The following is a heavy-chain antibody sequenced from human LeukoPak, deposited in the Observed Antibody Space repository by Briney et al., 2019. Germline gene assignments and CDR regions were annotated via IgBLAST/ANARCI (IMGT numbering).Heavy chain of an antibody. V-gene: IGHV3-9*01. CDR1: GFTFDDYA. J-gene: IGHJ4*02. Sequence: GGSLRLSCAASGFTFDDYAMHWVRQAPGKGLEWVSGITWNSGSIGYADSVKGRFTISRDNSKNTLYLQMNSLRAEDTAVYYCAKGEIMITFGGVIDDWGQGTLVTVSS. CDR3: AKGEIMITFGGVIDD. CDR2: ITWNSGSI. D-gene: IGHD3-16*02.